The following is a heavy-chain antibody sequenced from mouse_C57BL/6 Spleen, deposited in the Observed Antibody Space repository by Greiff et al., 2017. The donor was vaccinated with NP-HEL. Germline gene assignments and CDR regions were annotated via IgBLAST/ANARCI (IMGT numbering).Heavy chain of an antibody. CDR3: ARDYGSRGGMDY. CDR2: IDPSDSET. Sequence: VQLQQSGAELVRPGSSVKLSCKASGYTFTSYWMHWVKQRPIQGLEWIGNIDPSDSETHYNQKFKDKATLTVDKSSSTAYMQLSSLTSEDSAVYYCARDYGSRGGMDYWGQGTTLTVSS. J-gene: IGHJ2*01. D-gene: IGHD1-1*01. CDR1: GYTFTSYW. V-gene: IGHV1-52*01.